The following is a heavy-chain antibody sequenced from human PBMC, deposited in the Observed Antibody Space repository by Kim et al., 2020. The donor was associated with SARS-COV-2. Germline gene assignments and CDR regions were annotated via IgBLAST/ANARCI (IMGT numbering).Heavy chain of an antibody. Sequence: GGSLRLSCAASGFTFSSYAMSWVRQAPGKGLEWVSAISGSGGSTYYADSVKGRFTISRDNSKNTLYLQMNSLRAEDTAVYYCAKGGSSGWLGYENYFDYWGQGTLVTVSS. CDR2: ISGSGGST. D-gene: IGHD6-19*01. J-gene: IGHJ4*02. V-gene: IGHV3-23*01. CDR3: AKGGSSGWLGYENYFDY. CDR1: GFTFSSYA.